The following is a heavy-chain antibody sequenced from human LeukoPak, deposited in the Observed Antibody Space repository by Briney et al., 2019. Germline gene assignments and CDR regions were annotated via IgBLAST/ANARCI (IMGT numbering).Heavy chain of an antibody. Sequence: GGSLRLSCVDSGFSFSAYALHGVRQAPGKGLEWVAFIRNDERYRHYADSVKGRFTLSRVNSRNTLYIQGNSLRPEDTGTNYCSTEPPLPPTSPHDHGDDFSDYWGQGTLVTVSS. CDR3: STEPPLPPTSPHDHGDDFSDY. V-gene: IGHV3-30*02. J-gene: IGHJ4*02. CDR2: IRNDERYR. D-gene: IGHD4-17*01. CDR1: GFSFSAYA.